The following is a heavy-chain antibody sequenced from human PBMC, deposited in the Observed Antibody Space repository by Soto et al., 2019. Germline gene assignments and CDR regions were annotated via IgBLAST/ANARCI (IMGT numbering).Heavy chain of an antibody. CDR1: GGSISSSSYY. CDR3: ARHAGPPYYFDY. J-gene: IGHJ4*02. CDR2: IYYSGST. V-gene: IGHV4-39*01. Sequence: SETLSLTCTVSGGSISSSSYYWGWIRQPPGKGLEWIGSIYYSGSTYYNPSLKSRVTISVDTSKNQFSLKLSSVTPADTAVYYCARHAGPPYYFDYWGQGTLVTVSS.